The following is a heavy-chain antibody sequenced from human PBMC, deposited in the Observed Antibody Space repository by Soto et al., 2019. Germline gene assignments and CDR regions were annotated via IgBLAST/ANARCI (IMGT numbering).Heavy chain of an antibody. CDR1: GGSISSGGYY. Sequence: QVQLQESGPGLVKPSQTLSLTCTVSGGSISSGGYYWSWIRQHPGKGLEWIGYIYYSGSTYYNPSLNGRVTISVDTSKNQFSLKLSSVTAADTAVYYCARGEFDYGSGSYYNGIYFDYWGQGTLVTVSS. CDR3: ARGEFDYGSGSYYNGIYFDY. V-gene: IGHV4-31*03. CDR2: IYYSGST. D-gene: IGHD3-10*01. J-gene: IGHJ4*02.